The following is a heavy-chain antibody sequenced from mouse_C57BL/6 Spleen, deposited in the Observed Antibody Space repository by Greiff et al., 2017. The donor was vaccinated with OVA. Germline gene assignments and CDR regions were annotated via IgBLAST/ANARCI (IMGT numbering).Heavy chain of an antibody. D-gene: IGHD1-1*01. Sequence: QVQLQQPGSELVMPGASVKLSCKASGYTFTSYWMHWVKQRPGQGLVWFGEIDSSDSYTNSNQKFKGKSTLTVDKSSSTAYMQLSSLTSEDAAVYYCARRYGSGYWYFDVWGTGTTVTVSS. CDR2: IDSSDSYT. CDR3: ARRYGSGYWYFDV. V-gene: IGHV1-69*01. J-gene: IGHJ1*03. CDR1: GYTFTSYW.